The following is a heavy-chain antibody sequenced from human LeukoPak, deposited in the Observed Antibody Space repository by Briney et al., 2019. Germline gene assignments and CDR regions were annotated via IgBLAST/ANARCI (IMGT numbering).Heavy chain of an antibody. J-gene: IGHJ4*02. CDR1: GFTFSSYS. D-gene: IGHD3-3*01. Sequence: GGSLRLSCAASGFTFSSYSMNWVRQAPGKGLEWVSSISSGSSYIYYADSVKGRFTISRDNAKNSLYLQMNSLRAEDTAVYYCARVGLGYDFWSGYSVTTEYYFDYWGQGTLVTVSS. V-gene: IGHV3-21*01. CDR2: ISSGSSYI. CDR3: ARVGLGYDFWSGYSVTTEYYFDY.